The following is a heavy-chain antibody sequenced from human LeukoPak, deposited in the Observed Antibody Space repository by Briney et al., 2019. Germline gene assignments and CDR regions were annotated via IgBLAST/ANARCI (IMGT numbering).Heavy chain of an antibody. Sequence: SETLSLTCTVSGGSISSYYWSWIRQPPGKGLEWIGYIYYSGSTNYNPSLKSRVTISVDTSKNQFSLKLSSVTAADTAVYYCARDLYSSSVWFDPWGQGTLVTVSS. V-gene: IGHV4-59*01. D-gene: IGHD6-6*01. J-gene: IGHJ5*02. CDR1: GGSISSYY. CDR2: IYYSGST. CDR3: ARDLYSSSVWFDP.